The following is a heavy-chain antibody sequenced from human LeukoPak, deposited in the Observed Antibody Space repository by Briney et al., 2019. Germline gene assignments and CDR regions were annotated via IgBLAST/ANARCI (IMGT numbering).Heavy chain of an antibody. Sequence: ASVKVSCKASGYTFSGYYMHWVRQAPGQGLEWMGWIDPKSGGTNSAQTLQGRVTMTRDTSISTAYMELSSLRSDDTAVYYCARSTSGYDFYHFDYWGQGTLVTVSS. CDR1: GYTFSGYY. CDR3: ARSTSGYDFYHFDY. J-gene: IGHJ4*02. CDR2: IDPKSGGT. V-gene: IGHV1-2*02. D-gene: IGHD5-12*01.